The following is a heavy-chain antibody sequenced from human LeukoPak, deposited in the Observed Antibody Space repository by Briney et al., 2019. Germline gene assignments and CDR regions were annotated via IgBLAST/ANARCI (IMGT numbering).Heavy chain of an antibody. Sequence: ASVKVSCKASGYTFTGYYMHWVRQAPGQGLEWMGRINPNSGGTNYAQKFQGRVTMTRDTSISTAYMELSRLRSDDTAVYYCARLGYCSGGSCPNFDYWGQGTLVTVSS. CDR2: INPNSGGT. D-gene: IGHD2-15*01. V-gene: IGHV1-2*06. J-gene: IGHJ4*02. CDR3: ARLGYCSGGSCPNFDY. CDR1: GYTFTGYY.